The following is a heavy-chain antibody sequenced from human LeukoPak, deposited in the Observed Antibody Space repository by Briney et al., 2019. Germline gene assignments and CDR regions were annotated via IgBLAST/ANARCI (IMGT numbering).Heavy chain of an antibody. J-gene: IGHJ4*02. D-gene: IGHD4-23*01. V-gene: IGHV4-4*09. CDR3: ASTYGGNSKGAYFDY. Sequence: SETLSLTCTVSGGSISSYYWSWVRQPPGKGLEWIGYIYTSGSTNYTPSLKSRVTISVDTSKNQFSLKLSSVTAADTAVYYCASTYGGNSKGAYFDYWGQGTLVTVSS. CDR2: IYTSGST. CDR1: GGSISSYY.